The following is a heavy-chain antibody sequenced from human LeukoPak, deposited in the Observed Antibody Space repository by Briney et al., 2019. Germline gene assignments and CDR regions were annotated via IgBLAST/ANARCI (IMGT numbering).Heavy chain of an antibody. CDR1: GYTFTGYY. CDR2: INPNSGGT. J-gene: IGHJ6*02. CDR3: AQTFSDYYYYGMDV. Sequence: ASVKVSCKASGYTFTGYYMHWVRQAPGQGLEWMGWINPNSGGTNYAQKLQGRVTMTRDTSISTAYMELSRLRSDDTAVYYCAQTFSDYYYYGMDVWGQGTTVTVSS. V-gene: IGHV1-2*02.